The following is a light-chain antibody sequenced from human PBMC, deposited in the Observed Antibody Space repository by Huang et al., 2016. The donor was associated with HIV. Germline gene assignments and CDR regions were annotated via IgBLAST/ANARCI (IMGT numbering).Light chain of an antibody. V-gene: IGKV3-15*01. CDR2: PAS. CDR1: HNVDTN. CDR3: QQCNKWPLT. Sequence: EIVMTQSPATLSVSPGERATLACRASHNVDTNLAWYQQKPGQAPRLLIYPASTRATGNPARCSGGGSGTEFTVTISGLLSEDFAVYYCQQCNKWPLTFGGGTKVEIK. J-gene: IGKJ4*01.